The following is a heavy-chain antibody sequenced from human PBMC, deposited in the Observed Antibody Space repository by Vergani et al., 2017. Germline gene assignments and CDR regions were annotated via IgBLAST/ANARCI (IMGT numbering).Heavy chain of an antibody. D-gene: IGHD3-3*01. CDR3: ARVDYDFWMGGFDP. V-gene: IGHV4-31*03. CDR2: IYYSGGT. Sequence: QVQLQESGPGLVKPSQTLSLTCTVSGGSISSGGYYWSWIRQHPGKGLEWIGYIYYSGGTYYNPSLKSRVTISVDTSKNQFSLKLSSVTAADTAVYYCARVDYDFWMGGFDPWGQGTLVTVSS. J-gene: IGHJ5*02. CDR1: GGSISSGGYY.